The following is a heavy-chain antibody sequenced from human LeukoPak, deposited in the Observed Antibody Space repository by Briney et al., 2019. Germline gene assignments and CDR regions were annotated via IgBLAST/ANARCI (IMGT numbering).Heavy chain of an antibody. CDR2: SYYSGST. CDR1: GGSISSSSYY. Sequence: SETLSLTCTVSGGSISSSSYYWGWIRQPPGKGLEWIGSSYYSGSTYSNPSLKSRVTISVDTSNTQFSLKLSSVTAAATAVYYCASERWFGEANYFDYWGQGTMVTVSS. V-gene: IGHV4-39*01. J-gene: IGHJ4*02. CDR3: ASERWFGEANYFDY. D-gene: IGHD3-10*01.